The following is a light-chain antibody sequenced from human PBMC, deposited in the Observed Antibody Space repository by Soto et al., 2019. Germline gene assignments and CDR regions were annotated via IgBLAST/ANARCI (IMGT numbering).Light chain of an antibody. Sequence: EIQVTQYKSSLSASVGDRVTITCRASQSISSYLNWYQQKPGKAPKLLIYAASSLQSGVPSRFSGSGSGTDFTLTISSLQPEDFATYYCPQSYSTPPPFGQGT. J-gene: IGKJ5*01. CDR1: QSISSY. CDR2: AAS. V-gene: IGKV1-39*01. CDR3: PQSYSTPPP.